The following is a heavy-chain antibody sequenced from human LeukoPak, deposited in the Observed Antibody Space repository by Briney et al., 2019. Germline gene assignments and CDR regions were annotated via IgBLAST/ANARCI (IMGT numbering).Heavy chain of an antibody. J-gene: IGHJ3*02. CDR1: GGSISSGGYY. CDR3: ARDRRLLTQYPDAFDI. CDR2: IYYSGST. D-gene: IGHD6-25*01. V-gene: IGHV4-31*03. Sequence: TSETLSLTCTVSGGSISSGGYYWSWIRQHPGKGLEWIGYIYYSGSTYYNPSLKSRVTISVDTSKNQFSLKLSSVTAADTAVYYCARDRRLLTQYPDAFDIWGQGTMVTVSS.